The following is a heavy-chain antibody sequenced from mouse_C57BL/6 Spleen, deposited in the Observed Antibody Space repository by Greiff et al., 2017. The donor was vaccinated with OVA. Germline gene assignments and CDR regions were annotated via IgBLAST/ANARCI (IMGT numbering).Heavy chain of an antibody. CDR3: ARFDYDGGYYAMDY. CDR1: GYTFTSYG. D-gene: IGHD2-4*01. V-gene: IGHV1-81*01. J-gene: IGHJ4*01. CDR2: IYPRSGNT. Sequence: VQVVESGAELARPGASVKLSCKASGYTFTSYGISWVKQRTGQGLEWIGEIYPRSGNTYYNEKFKGKATLTADKSSSTAYMELRSLTSEDSAVYFCARFDYDGGYYAMDYWGQGTSVTVSS.